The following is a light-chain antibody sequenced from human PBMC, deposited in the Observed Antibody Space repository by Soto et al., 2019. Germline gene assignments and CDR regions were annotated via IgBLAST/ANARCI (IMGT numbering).Light chain of an antibody. CDR3: QSFDSSVSGYV. CDR2: VNN. V-gene: IGLV1-40*01. CDR1: SSNIGAGYD. Sequence: QAVVTQPPSVSGAPGQRVTISCTGISSNIGAGYDVHWYQQLPGTAPKLLIYVNNKRPSGVPDRFSGSTSGTSASLAITGLQAEDEADYYCQSFDSSVSGYVFGTGTKLTVL. J-gene: IGLJ1*01.